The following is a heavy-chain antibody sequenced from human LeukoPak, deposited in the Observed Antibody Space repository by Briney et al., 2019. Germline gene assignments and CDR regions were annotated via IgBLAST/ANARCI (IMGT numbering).Heavy chain of an antibody. V-gene: IGHV3-30*04. CDR1: GFTFSSYA. J-gene: IGHJ6*03. CDR2: ISYDGSNK. CDR3: AKVPGYCSGGSCYFGYYYYYMDV. Sequence: PGGSLRLSCAASGFTFSSYAMHWVRQAPGKGLEWVAVISYDGSNKYYADSVKGRFTISRDNSKNTLYLQMNSLRAEDTAVYYCAKVPGYCSGGSCYFGYYYYYMDVWGKGTTVTVSS. D-gene: IGHD2-15*01.